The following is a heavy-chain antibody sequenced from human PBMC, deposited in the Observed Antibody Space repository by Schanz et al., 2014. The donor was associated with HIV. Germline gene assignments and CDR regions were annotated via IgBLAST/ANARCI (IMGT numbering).Heavy chain of an antibody. CDR2: ISYDGSNK. J-gene: IGHJ4*02. V-gene: IGHV3-30*18. D-gene: IGHD6-13*01. CDR1: GFTFSSYG. Sequence: QVQLVESGGGVVQPGRSLRLSCAASGFTFSSYGMHWVRQAPGKGLVWVAVISYDGSNKYYADSVKGRFTISRDISKNTLYLQMNSLRAADTSVYYCAKEEQLLGGVGGYHFDYWGQGTLVTVSS. CDR3: AKEEQLLGGVGGYHFDY.